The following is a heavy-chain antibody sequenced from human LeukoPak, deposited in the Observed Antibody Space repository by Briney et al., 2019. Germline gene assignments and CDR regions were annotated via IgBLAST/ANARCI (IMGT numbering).Heavy chain of an antibody. V-gene: IGHV4-34*01. CDR1: GGSLSGYH. Sequence: SETLSLTCTVSGGSLSGYHWSWIRQSPGQGLEWIGEIEQSGSTKNNPSLKSRVTMSRDTPKKQFSLKLRSLTAADTAVYFCARSQAEWAAPGFDNWGQGTMVTVSS. CDR3: ARSQAEWAAPGFDN. D-gene: IGHD1-26*01. J-gene: IGHJ3*02. CDR2: IEQSGST.